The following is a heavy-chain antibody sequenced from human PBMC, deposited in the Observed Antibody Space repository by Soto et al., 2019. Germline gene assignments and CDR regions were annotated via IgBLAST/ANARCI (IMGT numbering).Heavy chain of an antibody. CDR1: GGSISSSDHY. V-gene: IGHV4-39*01. Sequence: QLQLQESGPGLVKPSETLTLTCTVSGGSISSSDHYWAWIRQPPGKGLEWLATIYYSGSIYYSPSLKSRATISVDTSKNPISLNLTSVTAADTALYYCARHRINRGSWYWVDPWGQGTLVTVSS. CDR2: IYYSGSI. D-gene: IGHD6-13*01. CDR3: ARHRINRGSWYWVDP. J-gene: IGHJ5*02.